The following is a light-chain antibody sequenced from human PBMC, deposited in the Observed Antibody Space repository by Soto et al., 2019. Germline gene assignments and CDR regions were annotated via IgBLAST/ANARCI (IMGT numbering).Light chain of an antibody. CDR3: SSYTSSSPWV. Sequence: QSALTQPASVSGSPGQSITISCTGTSSDVGGYNYVSWYQQHPGKAPKLMIYEVSNRPSGVSNRFSGSKSGNTASLTISGLQAEDEADYYCSSYTSSSPWVFGTGTKFTVL. V-gene: IGLV2-14*01. CDR2: EVS. J-gene: IGLJ1*01. CDR1: SSDVGGYNY.